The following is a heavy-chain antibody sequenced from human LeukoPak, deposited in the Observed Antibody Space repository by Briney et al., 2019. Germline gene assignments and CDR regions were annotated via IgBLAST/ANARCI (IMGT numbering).Heavy chain of an antibody. Sequence: GGSLRLSCAASGFTFSNYAMSWVRQAPGKGLEWVSAISGSGGSTYYADSVKGRFTISRDNAKNSLYLQMNSLRAEDTAVYYCARETLFEQWLAAIKKRGSGWFDPWGQGTLVTVSS. CDR1: GFTFSNYA. CDR2: ISGSGGST. D-gene: IGHD6-19*01. J-gene: IGHJ5*02. CDR3: ARETLFEQWLAAIKKRGSGWFDP. V-gene: IGHV3-23*01.